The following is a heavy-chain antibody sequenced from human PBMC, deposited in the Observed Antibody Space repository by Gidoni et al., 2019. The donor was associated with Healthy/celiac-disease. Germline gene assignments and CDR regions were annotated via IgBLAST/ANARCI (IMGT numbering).Heavy chain of an antibody. CDR3: ARDRRYYDFWSGSPGGYYYYYGMDV. CDR1: GGSFSGYY. D-gene: IGHD3-3*01. CDR2: INHSGST. Sequence: QVQLQQCGAGLLKPSETLSLTCAVYGGSFSGYYWRWIRQPPGKGLEWIGEINHSGSTNYNPSLKSRVTISVDTSKNQFSLKLSSVTAADTAVYYCARDRRYYDFWSGSPGGYYYYYGMDVWGQGTTVTVSS. J-gene: IGHJ6*02. V-gene: IGHV4-34*01.